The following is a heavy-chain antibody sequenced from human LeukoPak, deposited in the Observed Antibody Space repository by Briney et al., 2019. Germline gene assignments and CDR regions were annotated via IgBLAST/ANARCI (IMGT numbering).Heavy chain of an antibody. CDR3: ARDQGEVGSYYATGLVDY. CDR1: GFTFSSYW. CDR2: INSDGSDT. J-gene: IGHJ4*02. D-gene: IGHD1-26*01. Sequence: GGSLRLSCAASGFTFSSYWMHWVRQAPGKGLVWVSQINSDGSDTRYADSVKGRFTISRDNAKNTLYLQMNSLRAEDTALYYCARDQGEVGSYYATGLVDYWGQGTLVTVSS. V-gene: IGHV3-74*01.